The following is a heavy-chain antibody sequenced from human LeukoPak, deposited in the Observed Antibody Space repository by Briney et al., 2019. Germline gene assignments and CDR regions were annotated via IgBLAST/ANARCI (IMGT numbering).Heavy chain of an antibody. CDR3: ARGYSYGYFGY. D-gene: IGHD5-18*01. J-gene: IGHJ4*02. Sequence: ASVRVSCKASGYTFTHYYMHWVRRAPGQGLEWMGIISPSGGGTTSAQKFQGRVAMTRDTSTSTVYMERSSLRSEDTAVYYCARGYSYGYFGYWGQGTLVTVPS. CDR2: ISPSGGGT. CDR1: GYTFTHYY. V-gene: IGHV1-46*01.